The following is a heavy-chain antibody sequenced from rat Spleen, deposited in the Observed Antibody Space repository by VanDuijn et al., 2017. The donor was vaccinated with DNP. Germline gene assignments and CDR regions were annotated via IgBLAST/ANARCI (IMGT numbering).Heavy chain of an antibody. Sequence: EVQLQESGPGLLKPSQSLSLTCSVTGYSITSGYRWNWIREFPGNKLEWMGYINSAGSIHYNPSLKSRISITRDTSKNQFFLQVNPVTTEDTGTYYCSRMHYGLDYWGQGVMVTVSS. V-gene: IGHV3-3*01. CDR3: SRMHYGLDY. J-gene: IGHJ2*01. CDR2: INSAGSI. CDR1: GYSITSGYR. D-gene: IGHD1-11*01.